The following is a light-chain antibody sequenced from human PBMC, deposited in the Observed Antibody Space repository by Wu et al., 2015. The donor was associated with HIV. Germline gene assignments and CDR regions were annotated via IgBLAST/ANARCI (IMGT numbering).Light chain of an antibody. V-gene: IGKV3-15*01. CDR3: QQYDNWPPPT. J-gene: IGKJ1*01. CDR2: GAS. Sequence: EIVLTQSPGTLSLSPGERAILSCRASQSVSSNYLAWYQQKPGQAPRLLIYGASTRATGIPARFSGSGSGTEFTLTINSVQSEDFAVYYCQQYDNWPPPTFGQGTKVEIK. CDR1: QSVSSN.